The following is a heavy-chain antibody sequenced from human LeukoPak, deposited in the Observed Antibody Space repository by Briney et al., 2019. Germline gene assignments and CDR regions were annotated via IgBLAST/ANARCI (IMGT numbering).Heavy chain of an antibody. CDR1: GYTFTGYD. J-gene: IGHJ4*02. CDR2: MNPNSGNT. D-gene: IGHD6-13*01. V-gene: IGHV1-8*01. Sequence: AASVKVSCKASGYTFTGYDINWVRQATGQGLEWMGWMNPNSGNTGYAQKFQGRVTMTRNTSISTAYMELSSLRSEDTAVYYCARVGSSSWYFSDYWGQGTLVTISS. CDR3: ARVGSSSWYFSDY.